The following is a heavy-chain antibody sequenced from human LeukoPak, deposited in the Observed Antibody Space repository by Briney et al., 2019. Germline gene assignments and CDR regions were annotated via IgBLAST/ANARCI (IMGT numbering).Heavy chain of an antibody. CDR3: ARSRAFNSGAFDP. CDR1: GDSISSYY. CDR2: IYYSGST. Sequence: SETLSLTCTVSGDSISSYYWSWIRQSPGKGLEWIGYIYYSGSTNYNPSLKSRVTISVDTSKNQFSLKLSSVTAADTAVYYCARSRAFNSGAFDPWGQGSLVTVSS. V-gene: IGHV4-59*01. D-gene: IGHD1-26*01. J-gene: IGHJ5*02.